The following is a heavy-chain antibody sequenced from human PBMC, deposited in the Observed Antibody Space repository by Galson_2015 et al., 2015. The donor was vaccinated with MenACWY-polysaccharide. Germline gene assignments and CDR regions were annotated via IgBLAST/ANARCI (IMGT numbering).Heavy chain of an antibody. D-gene: IGHD1-1*01. CDR2: INGDGNST. V-gene: IGHV3-74*01. Sequence: SLRLSCAASGFTFSRYWMHWIRHAPGKGLVWVSRINGDGNSTNCADSVKGRFTISRDNAKNTLYLQMNSLRAEDTAVYYCTKDFDWNDGHWGRGTLVTVSS. J-gene: IGHJ4*02. CDR3: TKDFDWNDGH. CDR1: GFTFSRYW.